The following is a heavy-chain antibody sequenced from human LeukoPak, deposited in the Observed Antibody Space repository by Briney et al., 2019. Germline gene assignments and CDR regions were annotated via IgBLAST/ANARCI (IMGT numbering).Heavy chain of an antibody. CDR3: ARDWSIAARLPVRYFDY. Sequence: GGSLRLSCAASGFTFSSYSINWVRQAPGKGLEWVSYISGSSTTIYYADSVRGRFTISRDNAKNSLYLQMNSLRDEDTAVYYCARDWSIAARLPVRYFDYWGQGTLVTVSS. J-gene: IGHJ4*02. V-gene: IGHV3-48*02. D-gene: IGHD6-6*01. CDR1: GFTFSSYS. CDR2: ISGSSTTI.